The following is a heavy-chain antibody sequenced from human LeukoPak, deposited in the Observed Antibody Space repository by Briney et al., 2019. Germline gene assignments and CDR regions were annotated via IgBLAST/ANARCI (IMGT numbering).Heavy chain of an antibody. CDR2: IYYSGST. CDR3: ARAPILFETGTTVVYFDY. D-gene: IGHD1-7*01. V-gene: IGHV4-31*03. J-gene: IGHJ4*02. Sequence: PSQTLSLTCTVSGGSISSGGYYWSWIRQHPGKGLEWIGYIYYSGSTYYNPSLKSRVTISVDTSKNQFSLKLSSVIAADTAVYYCARAPILFETGTTVVYFDYWGQGTLVTVSS. CDR1: GGSISSGGYY.